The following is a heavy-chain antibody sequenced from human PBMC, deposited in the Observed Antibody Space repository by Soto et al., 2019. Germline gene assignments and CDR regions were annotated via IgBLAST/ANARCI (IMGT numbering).Heavy chain of an antibody. CDR3: ARVWFGAMVRGVIGYYYGMDV. J-gene: IGHJ6*02. CDR2: IIPIFGTA. CDR1: GGTFSSYA. Sequence: SVKVSCKASGGTFSSYAISWVRQAPGQGLEWMGGIIPIFGTANYAQKFQGRVTITADKSTSTAYMELSRLRSEDTAVYYCARVWFGAMVRGVIGYYYGMDVWGQGTTVTVSS. D-gene: IGHD3-10*01. V-gene: IGHV1-69*06.